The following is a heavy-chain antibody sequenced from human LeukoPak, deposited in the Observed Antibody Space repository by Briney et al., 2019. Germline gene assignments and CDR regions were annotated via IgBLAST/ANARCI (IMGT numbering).Heavy chain of an antibody. J-gene: IGHJ4*02. CDR2: IKQDGSEK. CDR3: ARVEYCSSTSCHGFED. D-gene: IGHD2-2*01. CDR1: GFTFSSYW. V-gene: IGHV3-7*01. Sequence: SGGSLRLSCAASGFTFSSYWMSWVRQARGMGLERVANIKQDGSEKYYVDSVEGRFTISRDNAKNSLYLQMNSLRAGDTAVYYCARVEYCSSTSCHGFEDWGQGTLVTVSS.